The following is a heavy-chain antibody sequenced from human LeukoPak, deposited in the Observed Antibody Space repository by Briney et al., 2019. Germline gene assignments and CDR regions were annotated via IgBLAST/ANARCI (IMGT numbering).Heavy chain of an antibody. J-gene: IGHJ3*02. V-gene: IGHV5-51*01. CDR2: IYPGDSDT. CDR3: AGLGAVAGIDI. D-gene: IGHD6-19*01. CDR1: GYSSTNYW. Sequence: GESLKISCKSSGYSSTNYWIVWVRQMPGKGLESMGIIYPGDSDTRYSPSFQGQVTISADRSISTAYLQWSSLKASDTAMYYCAGLGAVAGIDIWGQGTLVTVSS.